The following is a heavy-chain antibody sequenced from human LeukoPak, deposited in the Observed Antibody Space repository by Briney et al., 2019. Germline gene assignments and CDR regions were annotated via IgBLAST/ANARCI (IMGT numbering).Heavy chain of an antibody. CDR2: IFPGDSDT. D-gene: IGHD6-19*01. J-gene: IGHJ4*02. CDR1: GYSFTSYW. CDR3: ARERPGSSGWYTH. V-gene: IGHV5-51*01. Sequence: GESLKISCKGSGYSFTSYWIGWVRQMPGKGLEWMGIIFPGDSDTRYRPSFLGEVTFSVDMSTATAYLEWSSLKASDSAMYFCARERPGSSGWYTHWGQGTLVTVSS.